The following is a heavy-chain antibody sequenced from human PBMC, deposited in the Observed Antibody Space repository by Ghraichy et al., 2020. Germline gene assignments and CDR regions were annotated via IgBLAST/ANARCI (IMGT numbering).Heavy chain of an antibody. CDR3: AKGSEQPYYDSSGYPD. D-gene: IGHD3-22*01. CDR2: ISGSGGST. Sequence: GGSLRLSCAASGFTFSSYAMSWVRQAPGKGLEWVSAISGSGGSTYYADSVKGRFTISRDNSKNTLYLQMNSLRAEDTAVYYCAKGSEQPYYDSSGYPDWGQGTLVTVSS. V-gene: IGHV3-23*01. CDR1: GFTFSSYA. J-gene: IGHJ4*02.